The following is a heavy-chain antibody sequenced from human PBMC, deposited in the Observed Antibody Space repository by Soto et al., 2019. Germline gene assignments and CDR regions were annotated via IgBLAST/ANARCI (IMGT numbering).Heavy chain of an antibody. V-gene: IGHV1-3*01. CDR3: ARDLGYCSSTSCYDYYYYMDV. Sequence: ASVKVSCKASGYTFTDYTMHWVCQAPGQRLEWKGWINAVNGNTKYSQKFQGRVTITRDTSASTAYMELSSLRSEDTAVYYCARDLGYCSSTSCYDYYYYMDVWGKGTTVTVSS. D-gene: IGHD2-2*01. CDR1: GYTFTDYT. J-gene: IGHJ6*03. CDR2: INAVNGNT.